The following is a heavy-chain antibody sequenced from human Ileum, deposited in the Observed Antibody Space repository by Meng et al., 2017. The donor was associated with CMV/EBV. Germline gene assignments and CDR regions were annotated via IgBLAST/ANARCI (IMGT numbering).Heavy chain of an antibody. CDR1: GFTVSSNY. CDR3: ATDIVVVPAGPVDY. V-gene: IGHV3-53*01. Sequence: GESLKISCAASGFTVSSNYMSWVRQAPGKGLEWVSVIYSGGSTYYADSVKGRFTISRDNSKNTLYLQMNSLRAEDTAVYYCATDIVVVPAGPVDYWGQGTLVTVSS. D-gene: IGHD2-2*01. CDR2: IYSGGST. J-gene: IGHJ4*02.